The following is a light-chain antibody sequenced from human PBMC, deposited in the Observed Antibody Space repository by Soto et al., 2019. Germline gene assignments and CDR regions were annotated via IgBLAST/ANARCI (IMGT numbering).Light chain of an antibody. V-gene: IGKV3-15*01. J-gene: IGKJ5*01. Sequence: DIVLTQSPATLSGSPGERAPLSCKASHSVRSNLAWYQQRPGQAHRLLIYDTSTRPIGIPARFSGAGSGTEFTLTISSLQSEDLAVYYCQQYEDWPTITFGQGTRLEI. CDR2: DTS. CDR1: HSVRSN. CDR3: QQYEDWPTIT.